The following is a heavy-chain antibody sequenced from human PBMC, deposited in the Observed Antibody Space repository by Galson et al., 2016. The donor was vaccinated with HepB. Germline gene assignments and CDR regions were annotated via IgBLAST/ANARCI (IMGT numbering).Heavy chain of an antibody. CDR2: ISSSGGTI. V-gene: IGHV3-48*04. CDR3: ARVGIGSSWYFDY. D-gene: IGHD6-13*01. J-gene: IGHJ4*02. CDR1: GFTFISYN. Sequence: SLRLSCAASGFTFISYNMNWVRQAPGKGLEWISYISSSGGTIYYADSVKGRFTISRDNAKKSLYLQMNSLRAEDTAVYYCARVGIGSSWYFDYWGQGTLVTVSS.